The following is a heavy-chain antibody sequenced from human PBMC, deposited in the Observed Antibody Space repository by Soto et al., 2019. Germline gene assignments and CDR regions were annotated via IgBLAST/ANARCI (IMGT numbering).Heavy chain of an antibody. Sequence: GGSLRLSCEASGFKFDDYMMHWVRQAPGKGLEWISLISWDGGSIDYADSIKGRFTVSRDNSKNSLYLHMNSLKTEDTAIYYCAKEGNGGGSLDYWGQGTLGTVSS. CDR2: ISWDGGSI. V-gene: IGHV3-43*01. CDR3: AKEGNGGGSLDY. D-gene: IGHD4-17*01. J-gene: IGHJ4*02. CDR1: GFKFDDYM.